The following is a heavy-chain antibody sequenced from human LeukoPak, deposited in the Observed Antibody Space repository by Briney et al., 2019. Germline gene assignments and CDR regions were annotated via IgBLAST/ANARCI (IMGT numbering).Heavy chain of an antibody. CDR1: GFTFSKYW. V-gene: IGHV3-7*01. CDR2: IKQDGSAK. J-gene: IGHJ4*02. Sequence: GVSLRLSCAASGFTFSKYWMNWVRQAPGKGLEWVANIKQDGSAKYYVDSVKGRFTISRDNAKNSLYLQVNSLRAEDTAVYYCEGGGSFWGQGTLVTVSS. CDR3: EGGGSF. D-gene: IGHD3-16*01.